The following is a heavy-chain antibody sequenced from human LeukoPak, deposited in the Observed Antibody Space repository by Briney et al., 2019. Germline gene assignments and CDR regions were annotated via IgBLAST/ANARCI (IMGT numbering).Heavy chain of an antibody. V-gene: IGHV1-8*01. Sequence: ASVKVSCKASGYTFTSYDINWVRQATGQGLEWMGWMNPNSGNTGYAQKFQGRVTMTRNTSISTAYMELSSLRSEDTAVYYCARGASTCLGVAGLKCSCWYFDLWGRGTLVTVSS. CDR3: ARGASTCLGVAGLKCSCWYFDL. D-gene: IGHD6-19*01. J-gene: IGHJ2*01. CDR2: MNPNSGNT. CDR1: GYTFTSYD.